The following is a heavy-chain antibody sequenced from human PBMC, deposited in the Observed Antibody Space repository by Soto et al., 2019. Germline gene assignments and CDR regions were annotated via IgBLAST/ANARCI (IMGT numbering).Heavy chain of an antibody. Sequence: QVQLVESGGGLVKPGGSLRLSCAASGFTFSNYYMSWIRHVPGKGLEWLSYISITSSHIDYADSLKGRFTISRDNAKSSLYLEMNNLRAEDTAVYYCARDGMMTPDYFDYWGQGTLVTVSS. J-gene: IGHJ4*02. CDR3: ARDGMMTPDYFDY. CDR2: ISITSSHI. D-gene: IGHD4-4*01. V-gene: IGHV3-11*06. CDR1: GFTFSNYY.